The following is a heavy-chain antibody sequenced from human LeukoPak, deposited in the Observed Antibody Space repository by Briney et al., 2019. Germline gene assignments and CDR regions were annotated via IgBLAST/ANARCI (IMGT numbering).Heavy chain of an antibody. CDR3: ARDDIVVVPAARPGYFDY. CDR1: GGSISSSPYY. CDR2: IYYSGST. Sequence: PSETLSLTCTVSGGSISSSPYYWGWIRQPPGKRLEWIGSIYYSGSTYSNPSLKSRVTISVDTSRNQFSLKLSSVTAADTAVYYCARDDIVVVPAARPGYFDYWGQGTLVTVSS. V-gene: IGHV4-39*07. D-gene: IGHD2-2*01. J-gene: IGHJ4*02.